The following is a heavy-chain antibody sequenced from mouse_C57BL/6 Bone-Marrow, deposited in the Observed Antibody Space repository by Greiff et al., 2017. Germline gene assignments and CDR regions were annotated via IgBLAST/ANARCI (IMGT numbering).Heavy chain of an antibody. J-gene: IGHJ2*01. CDR2: ILPGSGST. CDR1: GYTFTGYW. V-gene: IGHV1-9*01. CDR3: SRPYYYGSSSSYYFDY. Sequence: QVQLQQSGAELMKPGASVKLSCKATGYTFTGYWIEWVKQRPGHGLEWIGEILPGSGSTNSNEKFKGKATFTADTSSNTSYMQLSSLTTEDSAIYYFSRPYYYGSSSSYYFDYWGQGTTLTVSS. D-gene: IGHD1-1*01.